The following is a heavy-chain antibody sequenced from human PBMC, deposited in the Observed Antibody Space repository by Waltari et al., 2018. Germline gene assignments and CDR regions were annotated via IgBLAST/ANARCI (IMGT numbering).Heavy chain of an antibody. D-gene: IGHD3-3*01. CDR1: GYTFTSYG. CDR3: ARDRGVTIFGVAGHDAFDI. J-gene: IGHJ3*02. Sequence: QVQLVQSGAEVKKPGASVKVSCKASGYTFTSYGISWVRQAPGQGLEWMGWSSAYNGNTNHAQKLQGRVTMTTDTSTSTAYMELRSLRSDDTAVYYCARDRGVTIFGVAGHDAFDIWGQGTMVTVSS. CDR2: SSAYNGNT. V-gene: IGHV1-18*01.